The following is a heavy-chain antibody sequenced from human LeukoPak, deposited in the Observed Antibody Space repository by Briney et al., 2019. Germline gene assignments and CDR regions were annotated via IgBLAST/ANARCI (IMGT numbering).Heavy chain of an antibody. D-gene: IGHD4-17*01. CDR2: IRYGGSNK. V-gene: IGHV3-30*02. CDR3: AKDPNGDYIGTFDI. Sequence: GGSLRLSCAASGFTFSSYGMHWVRQAPGKGLEWVAFIRYGGSNKYYADSVKGRFTISRDNSKNTLYLQMNSLRAEDTAVYFCAKDPNGDYIGTFDIWGQGTMVTVSS. CDR1: GFTFSSYG. J-gene: IGHJ3*02.